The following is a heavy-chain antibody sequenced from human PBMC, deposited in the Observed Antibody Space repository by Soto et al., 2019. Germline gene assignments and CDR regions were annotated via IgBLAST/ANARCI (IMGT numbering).Heavy chain of an antibody. CDR3: ARHGAYCSGSPLDY. Sequence: QLQLQESGPGLVKPSETLSLTCTVSGGSISSSSYYWGWIRQPPGKGLEWIGSIYYSGSTYYNPSLKSRVTISGDTSNNQCSLKLRAVTAADTAVYYGARHGAYCSGSPLDYCGQGTLVTVSS. D-gene: IGHD3-10*01. CDR1: GGSISSSSYY. V-gene: IGHV4-39*01. J-gene: IGHJ4*02. CDR2: IYYSGST.